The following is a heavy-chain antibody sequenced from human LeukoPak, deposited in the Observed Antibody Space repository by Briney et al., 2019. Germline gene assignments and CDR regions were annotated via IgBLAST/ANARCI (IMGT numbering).Heavy chain of an antibody. D-gene: IGHD6-19*01. V-gene: IGHV4-59*01. Sequence: PSETLSLTCTVSGGSISSYYWSWIRQPPGKGLEWIGYIYYSGSTNYNPSLKSRVTISVDTSKNQFSLKLSSVTAADTAVYYCARESGWYGMDVWGQGTTVTVSS. CDR2: IYYSGST. J-gene: IGHJ6*02. CDR3: ARESGWYGMDV. CDR1: GGSISSYY.